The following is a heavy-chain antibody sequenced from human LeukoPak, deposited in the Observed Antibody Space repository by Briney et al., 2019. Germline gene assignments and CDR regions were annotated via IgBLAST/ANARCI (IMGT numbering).Heavy chain of an antibody. CDR1: GYTFIDFY. CDR2: IYPNSGGT. CDR3: ARDTSMVDFDY. J-gene: IGHJ4*02. Sequence: ASVKVSCKASGYTFIDFYMHWVRQAPGQGLEWIGWIYPNSGGTNYAQNFQGRVTMTRDTSISTAYMELSRLTSDDTAVYYCARDTSMVDFDYWGQGTLVTVSS. D-gene: IGHD5-18*01. V-gene: IGHV1-2*02.